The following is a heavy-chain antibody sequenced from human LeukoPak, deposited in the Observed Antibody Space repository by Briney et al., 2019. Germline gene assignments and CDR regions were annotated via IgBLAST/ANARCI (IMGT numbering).Heavy chain of an antibody. CDR1: GFTFSSSA. Sequence: GGSLRLSCVASGFTFSSSAMHWVRQAPGKGLEWVAFISYDESNKYYADSVKGRFTISRDNSKNTLYLQMNSLRAEDTAVYYCARGTDTKPFWSGYWVDVWGQGTTVTVSS. J-gene: IGHJ6*02. CDR3: ARGTDTKPFWSGYWVDV. D-gene: IGHD3-3*01. V-gene: IGHV3-30*03. CDR2: ISYDESNK.